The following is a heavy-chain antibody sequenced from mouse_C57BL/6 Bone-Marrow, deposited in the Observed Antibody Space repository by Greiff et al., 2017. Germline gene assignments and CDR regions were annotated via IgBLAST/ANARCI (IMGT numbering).Heavy chain of an antibody. CDR1: GYTFTSYW. V-gene: IGHV1-64*01. D-gene: IGHD1-1*01. CDR3: ASITTVSPYFDY. Sequence: VQLQQPGAELVKPGASVKLSCKASGYTFTSYWMHWVKQRPGQGLEWIGMIHPNSGSTNYNEKFKSKATLTVDKSSSTAYMQLSSLTSEDSAVYYCASITTVSPYFDYWGQGTTLTVSS. CDR2: IHPNSGST. J-gene: IGHJ2*01.